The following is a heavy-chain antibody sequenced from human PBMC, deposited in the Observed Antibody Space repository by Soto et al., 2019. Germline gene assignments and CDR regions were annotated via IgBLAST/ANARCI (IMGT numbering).Heavy chain of an antibody. V-gene: IGHV4-31*03. Sequence: QVQLQESGPGLVKPSQTLSLTCTVSGGSISSGGYYWSWIRPHPGKGLAWIGYIYYSGSNFYNPSLKSRVTISVDTSKNRFSLKLSSVTAADTSVYYCASFSRRQDRWGVAHDYWGQGTLVTVSS. CDR1: GGSISSGGYY. D-gene: IGHD2-15*01. CDR2: IYYSGSN. J-gene: IGHJ4*02. CDR3: ASFSRRQDRWGVAHDY.